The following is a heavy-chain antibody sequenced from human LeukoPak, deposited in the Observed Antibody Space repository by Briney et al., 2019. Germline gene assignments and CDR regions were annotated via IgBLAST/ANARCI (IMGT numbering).Heavy chain of an antibody. D-gene: IGHD4-11*01. CDR1: GFTFSSYG. V-gene: IGHV3-30*02. Sequence: QTGGSLRLSCAASGFTFSSYGMHWVRQAPGKGLEWVAFIRHDGSNKYYADSVKGRFTISRDNSKNTLYLQMNSLRAEDTAVYYCAFESMTTVTFDYWGQGTLVTVSS. CDR3: AFESMTTVTFDY. J-gene: IGHJ4*02. CDR2: IRHDGSNK.